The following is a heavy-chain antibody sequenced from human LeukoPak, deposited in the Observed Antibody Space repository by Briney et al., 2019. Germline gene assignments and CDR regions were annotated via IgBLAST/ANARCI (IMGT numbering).Heavy chain of an antibody. D-gene: IGHD3-22*01. J-gene: IGHJ3*02. V-gene: IGHV1-2*02. Sequence: ASVKVSCKASGYTFTSYAMHWVRQAPGQGLEWMGWINPNSGDTNYAQKFQGRVSMTGDTSISTAYMELSRLRSDDTAVYYCARTLVVINDAFDIWGQGTMVTVSS. CDR1: GYTFTSYA. CDR3: ARTLVVINDAFDI. CDR2: INPNSGDT.